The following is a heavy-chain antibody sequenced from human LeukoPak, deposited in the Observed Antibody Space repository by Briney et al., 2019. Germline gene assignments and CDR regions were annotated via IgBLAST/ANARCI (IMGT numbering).Heavy chain of an antibody. CDR1: GFTLSSYW. J-gene: IGHJ6*02. V-gene: IGHV3-74*03. CDR3: AKGPQRGAAANYYGMDV. D-gene: IGHD2-2*01. CDR2: STSDVSST. Sequence: GGSLRLSSTVSGFTLSSYWMHWVRQAPGKGLVWVSRSTSDVSSTTYADSVKGRFTISRDNAKSTLYLQMNSLRAEDAAVYYCAKGPQRGAAANYYGMDVWGQGTTVTVSS.